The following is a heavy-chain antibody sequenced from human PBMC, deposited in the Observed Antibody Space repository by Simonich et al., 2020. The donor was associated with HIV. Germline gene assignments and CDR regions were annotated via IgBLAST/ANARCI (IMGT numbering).Heavy chain of an antibody. CDR2: VNPNSGSP. CDR1: GYTFNGYY. J-gene: IGHJ3*02. Sequence: QVQLVQPGAEVKKPGASVKVSCKASGYTFNGYYMHWVRQAPGQGRELMGLVNPNSGSPHDDQEFQGRVTMTRDTSISPAYMELRKLRSDDTAVYYCARGPQQLGPVFDAFDIWGQGTMVTVSS. CDR3: ARGPQQLGPVFDAFDI. V-gene: IGHV1-2*02. D-gene: IGHD6-13*01.